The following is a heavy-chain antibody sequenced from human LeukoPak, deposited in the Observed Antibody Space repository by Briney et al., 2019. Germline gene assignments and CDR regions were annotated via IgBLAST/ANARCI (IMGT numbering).Heavy chain of an antibody. Sequence: GGSLRLSCVASEFTFSNYWMSWVRQAPGKGLEWVANIKEDGSKKNYVDSVKGRFTISRDNAKNSLYLQMNSLRDEDTAVYFCARYCSGASCPEYYFDCWGQGTLVTVSS. CDR3: ARYCSGASCPEYYFDC. J-gene: IGHJ4*02. D-gene: IGHD2-15*01. CDR1: EFTFSNYW. V-gene: IGHV3-7*01. CDR2: IKEDGSKK.